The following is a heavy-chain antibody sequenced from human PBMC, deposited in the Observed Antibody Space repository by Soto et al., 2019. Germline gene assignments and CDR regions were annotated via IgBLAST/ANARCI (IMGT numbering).Heavy chain of an antibody. CDR1: GYSFTDYA. CDR2: IAAGNGNT. D-gene: IGHD1-1*01. V-gene: IGHV1-3*01. CDR3: AKGYRMWTPDY. J-gene: IGHJ4*02. Sequence: QVQLVQSGAEVKNPGASVRISCKTSGYSFTDYAILWMRQAPGQALEWLGWIAAGNGNTGFSQKFQGRVTVTRDTSATTADMELTSLRSEDTAVYYCAKGYRMWTPDYWGQGTLVTVSS.